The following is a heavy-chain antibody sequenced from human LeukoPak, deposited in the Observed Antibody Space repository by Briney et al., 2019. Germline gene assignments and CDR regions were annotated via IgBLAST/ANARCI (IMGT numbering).Heavy chain of an antibody. Sequence: GGSLRLTCAASGFTFSSYAMSWVRQAPGKGLEWVSAISGSGGSTYYADSVKGRFTISRDNSKNTLYLQMNSLRAEDTAVYYCAKDWFGELFYFDHWGQGTLVTVSS. CDR1: GFTFSSYA. V-gene: IGHV3-23*01. CDR2: ISGSGGST. D-gene: IGHD3-10*01. CDR3: AKDWFGELFYFDH. J-gene: IGHJ4*02.